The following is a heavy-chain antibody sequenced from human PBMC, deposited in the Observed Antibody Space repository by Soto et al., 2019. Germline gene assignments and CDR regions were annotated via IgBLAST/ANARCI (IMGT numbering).Heavy chain of an antibody. CDR3: ARASAVAGNWFDP. CDR1: GGSISSGGYS. J-gene: IGHJ5*02. CDR2: IYHSGST. Sequence: PSETLSLTCAVSGGSISSGGYSWSWIRQPPGKGLEWIGYIYHSGSTYYNPSLKSRVTISVDRSKNQFSLKLSSVTAADTAVYYCARASAVAGNWFDPWGQGTMVTVYS. D-gene: IGHD6-19*01. V-gene: IGHV4-30-2*01.